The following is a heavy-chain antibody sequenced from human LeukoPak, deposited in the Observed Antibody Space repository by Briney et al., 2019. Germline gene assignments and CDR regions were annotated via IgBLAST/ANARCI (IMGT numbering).Heavy chain of an antibody. Sequence: TSETLSLACTVSGDSISRYYWSWIRQPAGKGLEWIGRIYNGGIITYNPSLKSRVTMSIDTSNNQFSLRLRFVTAADTAVYYCARDSGTTGEVKFDPWGQGTLVTVSS. CDR3: ARDSGTTGEVKFDP. CDR1: GDSISRYY. J-gene: IGHJ5*02. CDR2: IYNGGII. V-gene: IGHV4-4*07. D-gene: IGHD3-10*01.